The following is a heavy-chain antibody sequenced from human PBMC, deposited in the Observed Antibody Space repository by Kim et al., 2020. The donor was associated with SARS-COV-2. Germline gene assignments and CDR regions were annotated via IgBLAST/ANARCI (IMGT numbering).Heavy chain of an antibody. J-gene: IGHJ4*02. V-gene: IGHV3-30*03. Sequence: GGSLRLSCAASGFTFSSYGMHWVRQAPGKGLEWVAVISYDGSNKYYADSVKGRFTISRDNSKNTLYLQMNSLRAEDTAVYYCAGYSYGSAQDRDYWGQGTLVTVSS. CDR3: AGYSYGSAQDRDY. CDR2: ISYDGSNK. CDR1: GFTFSSYG. D-gene: IGHD5-18*01.